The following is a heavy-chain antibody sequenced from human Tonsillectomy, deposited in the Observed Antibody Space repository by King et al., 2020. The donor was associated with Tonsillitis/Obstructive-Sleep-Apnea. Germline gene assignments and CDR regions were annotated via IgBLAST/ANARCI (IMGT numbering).Heavy chain of an antibody. J-gene: IGHJ6*02. Sequence: VQLVESGGGVVQPGRSLRLSCAASGFTFSSYGMHWVRQAPGKRLEWVAFISYDGSNKQYADSVKGRLTIPRDNSKNTLYLQMSSLRAEDTAVYYCAKYREVPAVIDHYHYYAVDVWGQGTTVTVSS. D-gene: IGHD2-2*01. CDR1: GFTFSSYG. CDR3: AKYREVPAVIDHYHYYAVDV. CDR2: ISYDGSNK. V-gene: IGHV3-30*18.